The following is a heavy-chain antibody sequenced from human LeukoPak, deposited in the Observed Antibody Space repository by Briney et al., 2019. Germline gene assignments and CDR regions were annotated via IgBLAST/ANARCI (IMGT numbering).Heavy chain of an antibody. D-gene: IGHD1-26*01. V-gene: IGHV4-39*07. CDR1: GGSISSSSYY. Sequence: SETLSLTCTVSGGSISSSSYYWGWIRQPPGKGLEWIGSIYYSGSTYYNPSLKSRVTISVDTSKNQFSLKLSSVTAADTAVYYCARDSRWELLWGYYFDYRGQGTLVTVSS. CDR2: IYYSGST. J-gene: IGHJ4*02. CDR3: ARDSRWELLWGYYFDY.